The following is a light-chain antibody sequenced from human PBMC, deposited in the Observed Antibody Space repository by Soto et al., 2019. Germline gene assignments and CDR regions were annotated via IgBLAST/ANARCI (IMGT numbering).Light chain of an antibody. CDR3: QQLNAH. CDR1: QTINNW. Sequence: DIQMTQSPSTLSASVGDRVTITCRASQTINNWLAWYQQKPGKAPKLLTYDASSLASGVPSRFSGSGSGTEFMLTISSLQPDDFATYYCQQLNAHFGPGTKVDIK. CDR2: DAS. J-gene: IGKJ3*01. V-gene: IGKV1-5*01.